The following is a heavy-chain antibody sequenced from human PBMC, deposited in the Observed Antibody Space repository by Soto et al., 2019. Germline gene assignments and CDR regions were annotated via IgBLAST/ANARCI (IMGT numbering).Heavy chain of an antibody. J-gene: IGHJ5*02. Sequence: AAGRVSCKASGYTFNSHAIHWVRQAPGQRPEWLGWINAGNGNTYYSEKFEGRVTFTRDTLATTVNMELTSLTYEDTAVYYCGRDQSGIGYYVDWFDPWGQGTLVTVSS. CDR3: GRDQSGIGYYVDWFDP. D-gene: IGHD3-10*02. CDR1: GYTFNSHA. CDR2: INAGNGNT. V-gene: IGHV1-3*01.